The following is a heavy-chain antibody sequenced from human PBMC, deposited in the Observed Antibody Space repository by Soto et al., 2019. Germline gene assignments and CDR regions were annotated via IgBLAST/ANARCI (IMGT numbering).Heavy chain of an antibody. CDR2: VSKSDYT. J-gene: IGHJ4*02. V-gene: IGHV3-21*01. Sequence: GSLRLSCVVSGFTFNNYGINWVRQAPGKGLEWVSTVSKSDYTYYSDSVKGRFTISRDNAKNSVSLQMNTLRAEDTAVYYCAREDSIIIPAVSDFWGQGTLVTVSS. D-gene: IGHD2-2*01. CDR1: GFTFNNYG. CDR3: AREDSIIIPAVSDF.